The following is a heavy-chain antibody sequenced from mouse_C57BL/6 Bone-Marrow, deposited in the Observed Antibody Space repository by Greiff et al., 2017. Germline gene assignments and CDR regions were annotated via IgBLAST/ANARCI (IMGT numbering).Heavy chain of an antibody. CDR2: IYPRSGNT. V-gene: IGHV1-81*01. CDR3: AGDLYGPGYYFDY. J-gene: IGHJ2*01. CDR1: GYTFTSYG. D-gene: IGHD1-2*01. Sequence: QVQLQQSGAELARPGASVKLSCKASGYTFTSYGISWVKQRTGQGLEWIGEIYPRSGNTYYNEKFKGKATLTADKSSSTAYMELRSLTSEDSAVXFCAGDLYGPGYYFDYWGQGTTLTVSS.